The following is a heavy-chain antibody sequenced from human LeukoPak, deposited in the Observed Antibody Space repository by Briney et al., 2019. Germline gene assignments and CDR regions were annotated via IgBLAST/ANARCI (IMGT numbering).Heavy chain of an antibody. D-gene: IGHD1-1*01. J-gene: IGHJ5*02. CDR2: IFQSGST. V-gene: IGHV4-30-2*01. Sequence: SQTLCLTCAASGGTISSGDYSWSWIRQPPGQGREWIVYIFQSGSTYYNPSLKSRFTISVDRSKNQSSLKLSTVTAADTAVYYCARAGSDWNDVRYNWFDPWGQGTLVTVSS. CDR3: ARAGSDWNDVRYNWFDP. CDR1: GGTISSGDYS.